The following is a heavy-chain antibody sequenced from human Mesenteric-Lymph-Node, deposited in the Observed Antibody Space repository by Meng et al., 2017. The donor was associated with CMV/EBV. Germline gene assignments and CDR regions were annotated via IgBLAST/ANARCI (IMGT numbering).Heavy chain of an antibody. CDR1: GYTVTDYS. J-gene: IGHJ5*02. CDR3: ARGRWGFDP. CDR2: ISTYNGNT. D-gene: IGHD5-24*01. Sequence: KVSCKTSGYTVTDYSITWVRQAPGQGLEWMAWISTYNGNTNYVPKLQGRVTVTTDTSTSTVYMELRSLRSDDTAIYYCARGRWGFDPWGQGTLVTVSS. V-gene: IGHV1-18*04.